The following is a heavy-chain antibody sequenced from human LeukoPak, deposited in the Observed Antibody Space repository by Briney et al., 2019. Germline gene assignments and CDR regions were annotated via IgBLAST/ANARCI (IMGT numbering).Heavy chain of an antibody. CDR1: GFTFSSYG. V-gene: IGHV3-30*18. J-gene: IGHJ3*02. Sequence: GRSLRLSCAASGFTFSSYGMHWVRQAPGKGLEWVAVISYDGSNKYYADSVKGRFTISRDNSKNTLYLQMNSLRAEDTAVYYCAKNLGSSSGWPDAFDIWGQGTMVTVSS. CDR2: ISYDGSNK. CDR3: AKNLGSSSGWPDAFDI. D-gene: IGHD6-19*01.